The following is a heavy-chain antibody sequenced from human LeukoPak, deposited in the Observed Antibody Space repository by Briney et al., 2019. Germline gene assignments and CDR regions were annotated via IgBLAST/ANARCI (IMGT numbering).Heavy chain of an antibody. CDR3: AREAAAGDYYYYMDV. V-gene: IGHV4-61*02. CDR2: IYTSGST. D-gene: IGHD6-13*01. Sequence: SETLSLTYTVSGGSISSGSYYWSWIRQPAGKGLEWIGRIYTSGSTNYNPSLKSRVTISVDTSKNQFSLKLSSVTAADTAVYYCAREAAAGDYYYYMDVWGKGTTVTVSS. J-gene: IGHJ6*03. CDR1: GGSISSGSYY.